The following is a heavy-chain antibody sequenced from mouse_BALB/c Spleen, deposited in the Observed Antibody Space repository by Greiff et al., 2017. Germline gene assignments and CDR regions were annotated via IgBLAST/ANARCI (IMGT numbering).Heavy chain of an antibody. V-gene: IGHV3-8*02. D-gene: IGHD2-4*01. CDR3: ARGYDYDDGFAY. Sequence: EVKLVESGPSLVKPSQTLSLTCSVTGDSITSGYWNWIRKFPGNKLEYMGYISYSGSTYYNPSLKSRISITRDTSKNQYYLQLNSVTTEDTATYYCARGYDYDDGFAYWGQGTLVTVSA. J-gene: IGHJ3*01. CDR2: ISYSGST. CDR1: GDSITSGY.